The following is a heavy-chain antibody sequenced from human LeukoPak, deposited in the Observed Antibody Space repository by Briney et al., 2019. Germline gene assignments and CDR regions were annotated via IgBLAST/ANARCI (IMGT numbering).Heavy chain of an antibody. CDR1: GFTFSSYW. J-gene: IGHJ6*02. CDR3: ARDFYCSGGICPFGLDA. Sequence: GGSLRLSCAASGFTFSSYWMSWVRQAPGKGLEWVANIKQDGSEKYYVDSVKGRFTISRDNAKNSLYLQMNSLRAEDTAMYYCARDFYCSGGICPFGLDAWGQGTTVTVS. V-gene: IGHV3-7*01. D-gene: IGHD2-15*01. CDR2: IKQDGSEK.